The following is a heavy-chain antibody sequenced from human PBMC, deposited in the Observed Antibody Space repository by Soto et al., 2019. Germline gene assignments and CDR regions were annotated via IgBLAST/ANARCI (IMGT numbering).Heavy chain of an antibody. CDR2: IIPIFGTA. J-gene: IGHJ4*02. CDR3: ARDTRHYYDSSGYNLDY. D-gene: IGHD3-22*01. V-gene: IGHV1-69*13. Sequence: SVKVSCKASGGTFSSYAISWVRQAPGQGLEWMGGIIPIFGTANYAQKFQGRVTITADGSTSTAYMELSSLRSEDTAVYYCARDTRHYYDSSGYNLDYWGQGTLVTVSS. CDR1: GGTFSSYA.